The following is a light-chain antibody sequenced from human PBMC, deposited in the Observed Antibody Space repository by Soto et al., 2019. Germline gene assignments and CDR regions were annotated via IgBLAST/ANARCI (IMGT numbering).Light chain of an antibody. Sequence: QSALTQPPSASGSPGQSVTISCTGTSGDVGGYNYVSWYQQHPGKAPKLMIYEVSKRPSGVPDRFSGSKSGNTASLTVSGLQAEDAADYYCSSYAGSNSHVFGTGTKLTVL. CDR2: EVS. CDR1: SGDVGGYNY. CDR3: SSYAGSNSHV. V-gene: IGLV2-8*01. J-gene: IGLJ1*01.